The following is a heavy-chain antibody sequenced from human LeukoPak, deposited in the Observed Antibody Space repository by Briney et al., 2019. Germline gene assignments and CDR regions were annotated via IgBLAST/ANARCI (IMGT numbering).Heavy chain of an antibody. J-gene: IGHJ5*02. CDR3: ARSLSDSSSWYGRGFDP. D-gene: IGHD6-13*01. V-gene: IGHV1-69*04. CDR1: GGTFSSYA. CDR2: IIPILGIA. Sequence: SVKVSCKASGGTFSSYAISWVRQAPGQGLEWMGRIIPILGIANYAQKFQGRVTITADKSTSTAYMELSSLRSEDTAVYYCARSLSDSSSWYGRGFDPWGQGTLVTVSS.